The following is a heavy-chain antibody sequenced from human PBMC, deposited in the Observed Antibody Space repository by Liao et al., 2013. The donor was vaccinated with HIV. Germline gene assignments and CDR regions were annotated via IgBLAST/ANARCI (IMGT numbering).Heavy chain of an antibody. CDR2: VYVSGST. J-gene: IGHJ4*02. D-gene: IGHD2/OR15-2a*01. CDR1: GGSISSFY. Sequence: QVQLQESGPGLVKPSETLSLTCTVSGGSISSFYWSWIRQPAGKELEWIGRVYVSGSTNYNPSLKSRVTMSVDTSKEEFSLKLSSVTAADTAVYYCARDDFTTMAPLSPTFFDYWGKGTPVT. V-gene: IGHV4-4*07. CDR3: ARDDFTTMAPLSPTFFDY.